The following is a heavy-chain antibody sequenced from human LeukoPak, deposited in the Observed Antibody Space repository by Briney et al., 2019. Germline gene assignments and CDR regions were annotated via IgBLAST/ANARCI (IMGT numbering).Heavy chain of an antibody. D-gene: IGHD3-3*01. CDR1: GFTFTDYS. V-gene: IGHV3-21*04. J-gene: IGHJ6*03. CDR2: ISSDSGHI. CDR3: ANLRFLEWLSHYYYMDV. Sequence: GGSLRLSCAAAGFTFTDYSMNWVRQAPGKGLEWVSTISSDSGHIYYADSVKGRSTISRDNAKNSLYLQMNSLRAEDTAVYYCANLRFLEWLSHYYYMDVWGKGTTVTVSS.